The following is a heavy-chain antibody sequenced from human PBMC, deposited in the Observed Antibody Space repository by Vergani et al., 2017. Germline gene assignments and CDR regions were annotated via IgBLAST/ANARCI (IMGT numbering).Heavy chain of an antibody. D-gene: IGHD3-22*01. CDR1: GGSFNTYY. CDR3: ARSPYYYDSSGASQA. Sequence: QVQLEESGPGLVKPSETLSLTCTVSGGSFNTYYWSWIRQTPGKGLEWIGRIYTSGSTNYNPSLKSRVTISVDTSKNQFSLKLSSVTAADTAVYYCARSPYYYDSSGASQAWGQGTLVTVSS. CDR2: IYTSGST. V-gene: IGHV4-4*08. J-gene: IGHJ5*02.